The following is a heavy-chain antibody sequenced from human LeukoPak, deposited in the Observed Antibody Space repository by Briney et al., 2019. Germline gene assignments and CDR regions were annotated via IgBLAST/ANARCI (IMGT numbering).Heavy chain of an antibody. CDR3: AKIIAAWYCFDY. V-gene: IGHV3-23*01. D-gene: IGHD6-13*01. CDR2: ISISGGST. CDR1: GFTFNSYW. Sequence: GGSLRLSCAASGFTFNSYWMNWVRQAPGKGLEWVSGISISGGSTYYTDSVKGRFTISRDNSKKTLYLQMDSLRVEDTAVYYYAKIIAAWYCFDYWGQGTLVTVSS. J-gene: IGHJ4*02.